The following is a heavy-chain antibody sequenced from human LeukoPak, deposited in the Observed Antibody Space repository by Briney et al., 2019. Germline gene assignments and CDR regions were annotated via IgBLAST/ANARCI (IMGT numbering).Heavy chain of an antibody. CDR3: ARGVSTIFGEYYYYMDV. CDR1: GFIFSDYA. J-gene: IGHJ6*03. Sequence: GGSLRLSCAASGFIFSDYAMTWVRQAPGEGLEWVASISASSGYIYYADSVKGRFTSSRDNAKSSLYLQMNSLRADDTAVYGCARGVSTIFGEYYYYMDVWGKGTTVTVSS. CDR2: ISASSGYI. V-gene: IGHV3-21*01. D-gene: IGHD3-3*01.